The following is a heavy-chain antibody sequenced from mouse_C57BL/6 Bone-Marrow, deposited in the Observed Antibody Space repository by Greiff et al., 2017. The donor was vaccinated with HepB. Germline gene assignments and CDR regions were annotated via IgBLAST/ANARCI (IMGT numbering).Heavy chain of an antibody. CDR1: GYTFTSYW. Sequence: QVQLQQPGAELVMPGASVKLSCKASGYTFTSYWMHWVKQRPGQGLEWIGEIDPSDSYTNYNQKFKGKSTLTVDKSSSTAYMQLSSLTSEDSAVYYCARWNSNFTLYDFDYWGQGTTLTVSS. V-gene: IGHV1-69*01. D-gene: IGHD2-5*01. J-gene: IGHJ2*01. CDR3: ARWNSNFTLYDFDY. CDR2: IDPSDSYT.